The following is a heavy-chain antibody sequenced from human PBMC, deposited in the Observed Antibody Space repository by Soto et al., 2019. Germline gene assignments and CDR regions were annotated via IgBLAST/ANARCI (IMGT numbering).Heavy chain of an antibody. CDR3: ARGAIVVVAATPVRDYYYYGMDV. Sequence: QVQLVESGGGVVQPGRSLRLCCAASGFTFSSYAMHWVRQAPGKGLEWVAVISYDGSNKYYADSVKGRFNIARDNSKNTLYLQMNSLRAEDTAVYYCARGAIVVVAATPVRDYYYYGMDVWGQGTTVTVSS. CDR2: ISYDGSNK. CDR1: GFTFSSYA. J-gene: IGHJ6*02. D-gene: IGHD2-15*01. V-gene: IGHV3-30-3*01.